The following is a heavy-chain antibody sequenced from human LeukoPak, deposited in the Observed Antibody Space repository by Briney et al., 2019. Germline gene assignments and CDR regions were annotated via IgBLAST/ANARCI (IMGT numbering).Heavy chain of an antibody. V-gene: IGHV3-11*01. D-gene: IGHD6-19*01. CDR1: RFTFSDYY. CDR3: ARARGYSSGLKYYFDY. CDR2: ISSSGSTI. J-gene: IGHJ4*02. Sequence: PGGSLRLSCGASRFTFSDYYMSWIRQAPGKGVEWVSYISSSGSTIYYADSVKGRFTISRDNAKNSLYLQMNSLRAEDTAVYCCARARGYSSGLKYYFDYWGQGTLVTVSS.